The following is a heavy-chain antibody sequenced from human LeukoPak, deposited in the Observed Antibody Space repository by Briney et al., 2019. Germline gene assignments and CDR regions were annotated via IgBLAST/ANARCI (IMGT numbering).Heavy chain of an antibody. CDR1: GFTVSSNS. D-gene: IGHD6-13*01. CDR2: IYSGDST. Sequence: GGSLILSCAASGFTVSSNSMSWVRQAPGKGLEWVSVIYSGDSTFYADSMKGRFTISRDNSKNTLYLQIDSLRAEDTAMYYCARSSNSNNYFDYWGQGTLVTVSS. CDR3: ARSSNSNNYFDY. J-gene: IGHJ4*02. V-gene: IGHV3-53*01.